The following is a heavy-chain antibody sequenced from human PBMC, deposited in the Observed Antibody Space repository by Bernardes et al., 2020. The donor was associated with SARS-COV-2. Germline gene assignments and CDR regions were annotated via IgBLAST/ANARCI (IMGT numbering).Heavy chain of an antibody. V-gene: IGHV4-34*01. CDR1: GGSFSGY. CDR3: VTISADKSINTVYLQWNRLEASDTAMYYCATSPILSGWPFDH. CDR2: INHSGGT. Sequence: SETLSLTCAVYGGSFSGYWSWIRQPPGKGLEWIGEINHSGGTKYNPSLKSRVSISVDTSKNQFSLRLNSETKYGPSFQGRVTISADKSINTVYLQWNRLEASDTAMYYCATSPILSGWPFDHWGQGTLITVSS. J-gene: IGHJ4*02. D-gene: IGHD3-10*01.